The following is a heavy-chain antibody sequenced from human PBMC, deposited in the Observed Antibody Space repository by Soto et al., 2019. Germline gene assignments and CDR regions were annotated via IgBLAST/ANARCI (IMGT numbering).Heavy chain of an antibody. CDR3: AREGGAYSSCWRYFDY. Sequence: SVKVACKASGGTLSTYGLILVRQAPGQGREWMGMIITMFGTPDYAQKFKGRVSITVDEYTSTIFIDVSSLRSEDTAVHFCAREGGAYSSCWRYFDYWCLRTLVTVST. J-gene: IGHJ4*02. V-gene: IGHV1-69*13. D-gene: IGHD6-19*01. CDR1: GGTLSTYG. CDR2: IITMFGTP.